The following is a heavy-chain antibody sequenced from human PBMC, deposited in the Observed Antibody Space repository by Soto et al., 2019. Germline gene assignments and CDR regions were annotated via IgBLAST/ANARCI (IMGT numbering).Heavy chain of an antibody. D-gene: IGHD6-19*01. CDR1: GYSFTSYA. Sequence: QVQLVQSGAEVKKPGASVKVSCEASGYSFTSYAFSWVRQAPGQGLEWMGWISAYNGKTNYAQKLQGRVTMTTDASRTTGYMELRSMSSDDTAVYYGARSGGSSGWDDTEDYWGQGTLVTVSS. CDR2: ISAYNGKT. V-gene: IGHV1-18*04. CDR3: ARSGGSSGWDDTEDY. J-gene: IGHJ4*02.